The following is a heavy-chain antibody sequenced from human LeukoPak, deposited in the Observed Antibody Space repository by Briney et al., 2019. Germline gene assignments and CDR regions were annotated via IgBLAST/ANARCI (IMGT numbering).Heavy chain of an antibody. Sequence: GGSLRLSCAASGFTFSTYWMHWVRQAPGKGLVWVARVSREGSRTTYADSVKGRFTISRDNDRNTLYLQMNSLRVEDTAVYYCARDLDWLLSDYWGQGTLATVSS. CDR1: GFTFSTYW. CDR3: ARDLDWLLSDY. J-gene: IGHJ4*02. V-gene: IGHV3-74*03. D-gene: IGHD3-9*01. CDR2: VSREGSRT.